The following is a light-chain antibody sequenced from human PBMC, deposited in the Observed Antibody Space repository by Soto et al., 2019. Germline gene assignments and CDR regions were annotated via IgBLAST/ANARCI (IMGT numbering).Light chain of an antibody. J-gene: IGKJ2*01. Sequence: DIQMTQSPSTLSASVGDRVTITCRASQSVHSWLAWYQQKPGKAPKLLIYKASSLESGVPSRFSGSGYGTEFTLTISSLQPDDFATYYCQQYDVTYPTFGRGTKVDIK. CDR3: QQYDVTYPT. CDR1: QSVHSW. V-gene: IGKV1-5*03. CDR2: KAS.